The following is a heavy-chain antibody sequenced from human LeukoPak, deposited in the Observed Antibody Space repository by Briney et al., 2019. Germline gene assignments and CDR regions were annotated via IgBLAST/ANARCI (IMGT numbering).Heavy chain of an antibody. CDR1: GFTLSNYD. CDR3: AKYLSNNWARFDY. D-gene: IGHD1-1*01. V-gene: IGHV3-30*02. Sequence: PGGSLRLSCVVSGFTLSNYDIYWIRQAPGKGLEWATFIRYDGSNQYYADSVKGRFTISRDNSKNTVFLQMNSLRAEDTAVYYCAKYLSNNWARFDYWGQGTLVTVSS. J-gene: IGHJ4*02. CDR2: IRYDGSNQ.